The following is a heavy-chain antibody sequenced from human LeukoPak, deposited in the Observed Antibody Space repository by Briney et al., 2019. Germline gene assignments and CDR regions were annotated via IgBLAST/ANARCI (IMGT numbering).Heavy chain of an antibody. CDR3: ARESYCSGGSCYSGRAFDI. CDR1: GFTFSSYS. Sequence: PGGSLRLSCAASGFTFSSYSMNWVRQAPGKGLEWVSSISSSSSSSYIYYADSVKGRFTISRDNAKNSLYLQMNSLRAEDTAVYYCARESYCSGGSCYSGRAFDIWGQGTMVTVSS. D-gene: IGHD2-15*01. J-gene: IGHJ3*02. V-gene: IGHV3-21*01. CDR2: ISSSSSSSYI.